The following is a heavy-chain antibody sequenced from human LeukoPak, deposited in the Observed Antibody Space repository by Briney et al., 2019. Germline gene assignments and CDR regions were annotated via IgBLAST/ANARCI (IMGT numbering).Heavy chain of an antibody. Sequence: SETLSLTCTVSGGSITNYYWSWIRQPPGEGLEWIGYVYASGATNSNPSLKSRVTISVDTSKNQFSLKLSSVTAADMAVYYCARHGKGVTYFYTFDIWGQGTVVAVSS. D-gene: IGHD2/OR15-2a*01. V-gene: IGHV4-59*08. CDR2: VYASGAT. CDR1: GGSITNYY. CDR3: ARHGKGVTYFYTFDI. J-gene: IGHJ3*02.